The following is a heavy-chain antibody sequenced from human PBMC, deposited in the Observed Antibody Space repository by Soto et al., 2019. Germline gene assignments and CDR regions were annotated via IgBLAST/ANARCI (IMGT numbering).Heavy chain of an antibody. J-gene: IGHJ5*02. CDR3: ASVIAADVPFFAP. CDR2: IYHSGST. Sequence: PPGKGLEWIGDIYHSGSTNYNPSLKRRVTISVDKSKNQFSLKLSSVTAADTAVYYCASVIAADVPFFAPWRHRTLVTVSS. V-gene: IGHV4-4*02. D-gene: IGHD6-13*01.